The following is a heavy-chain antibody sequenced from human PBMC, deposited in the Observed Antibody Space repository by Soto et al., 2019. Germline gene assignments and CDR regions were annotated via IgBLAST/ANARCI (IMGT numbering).Heavy chain of an antibody. Sequence: PSETLSLTCTVSGGSISSGDYYWSWIRKPPGKGLEWIGYIYYSGSTYYNPSLKSRVTISVDTSKNQFSLKLSSVTAADTAVYYCARFSVLHLFGYYNGMDVWGQGTTVTV. CDR1: GGSISSGDYY. CDR3: ARFSVLHLFGYYNGMDV. J-gene: IGHJ6*02. D-gene: IGHD3-3*01. CDR2: IYYSGST. V-gene: IGHV4-30-4*01.